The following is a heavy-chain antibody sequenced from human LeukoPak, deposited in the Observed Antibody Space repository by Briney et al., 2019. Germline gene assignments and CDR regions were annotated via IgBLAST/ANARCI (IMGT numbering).Heavy chain of an antibody. D-gene: IGHD1-26*01. CDR1: GYTFTSYY. CDR2: INPSGGST. J-gene: IGHJ3*02. CDR3: ARDPFIVGATGRDFDI. V-gene: IGHV1-46*01. Sequence: ASVKVSCKASGYTFTSYYMHWVRQAPGQGLEWMGIINPSGGSTSYAQKFQGRVTMTRDTSTSTVYMELSSLRSEDTAVYYCARDPFIVGATGRDFDIWGQGTMDTVSS.